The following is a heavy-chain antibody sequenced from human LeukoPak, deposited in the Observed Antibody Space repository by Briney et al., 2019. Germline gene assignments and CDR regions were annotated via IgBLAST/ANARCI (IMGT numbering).Heavy chain of an antibody. D-gene: IGHD1-26*01. CDR3: AVNSDMSGSYPTPSWFDP. CDR1: GGSFSGYY. CDR2: IHHSGGT. J-gene: IGHJ5*02. Sequence: KPSETLSLTCAVYGGSFSGYYWSWIRQPPGKGLEWIGEIHHSGGTKYNPSLRSRVTISVDTSKNQFSLKLSSVTAADTAVYYCAVNSDMSGSYPTPSWFDPWGQGTLVTVSS. V-gene: IGHV4-34*01.